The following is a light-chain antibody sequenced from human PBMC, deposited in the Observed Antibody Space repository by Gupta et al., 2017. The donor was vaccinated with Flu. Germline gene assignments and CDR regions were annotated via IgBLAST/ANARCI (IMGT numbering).Light chain of an antibody. V-gene: IGKV3-20*01. Sequence: ERATLSCRASQSVRINNLSWYRQKPGQAPILLIYGSSNRVTGIPDRFSGSGSGTDFTLSISRLEPEDFAVYYCLQYGTPPYTFGPGTRVEI. J-gene: IGKJ1*01. CDR1: QSVRINN. CDR3: LQYGTPPYT. CDR2: GSS.